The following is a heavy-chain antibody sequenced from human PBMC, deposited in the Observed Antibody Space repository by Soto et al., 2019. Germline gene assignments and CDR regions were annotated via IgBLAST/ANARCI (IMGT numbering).Heavy chain of an antibody. CDR2: ISYDGSNK. D-gene: IGHD3-22*01. CDR3: ARDKTALFYYDSSGYLDY. V-gene: IGHV3-30-3*01. CDR1: GFTFSSYA. J-gene: IGHJ4*02. Sequence: GGSLRLSCAASGFTFSSYAMHWVRQAPGKGLEWVAVISYDGSNKYYADSVKGRFTISRDNSKNTLYLQMNSLRAEDTAVYYCARDKTALFYYDSSGYLDYWGQGTLVTVSS.